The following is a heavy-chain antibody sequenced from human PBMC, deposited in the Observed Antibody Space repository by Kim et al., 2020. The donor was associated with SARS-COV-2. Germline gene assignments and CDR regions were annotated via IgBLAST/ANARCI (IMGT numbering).Heavy chain of an antibody. CDR2: IYYSGST. D-gene: IGHD3-3*01. Sequence: SETLSLTCTVSGGSVSSGSYYWSWIRQPPGKGLEWIGYIYYSGSTNYNPSLKSRVTISVDTSKNQFSLKLSSVTASDTAVYYCARVGGLEWLGVHRRGLFDPWGQGTLVTVSS. J-gene: IGHJ5*02. V-gene: IGHV4-61*01. CDR1: GGSVSSGSYY. CDR3: ARVGGLEWLGVHRRGLFDP.